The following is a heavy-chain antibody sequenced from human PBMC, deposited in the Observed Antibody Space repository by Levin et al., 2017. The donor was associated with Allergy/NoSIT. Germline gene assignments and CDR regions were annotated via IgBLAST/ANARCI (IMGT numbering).Heavy chain of an antibody. CDR1: GFTFSSYS. J-gene: IGHJ4*02. Sequence: PGGSLRLSCAASGFTFSSYSMNWVRQAPGKGLEWVSSISSSSSYIYYADSVKGRFTISRDNAKNSLYLQMNSLRAEDTAVYYCARDLASAMAARGFDYWGQGTLVTVSS. D-gene: IGHD5-18*01. CDR2: ISSSSSYI. V-gene: IGHV3-21*01. CDR3: ARDLASAMAARGFDY.